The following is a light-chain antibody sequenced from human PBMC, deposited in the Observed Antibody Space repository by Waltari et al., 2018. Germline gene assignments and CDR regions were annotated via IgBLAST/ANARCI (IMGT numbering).Light chain of an antibody. CDR3: LQYSSSPWT. Sequence: DIQMTQSPSSLSASVGDTVSITCRASQRISSWLDWYQQKPGTAPNLLISKASSLQTGVPSRFSGSGSGTEFTLTISSPQPEDIATYYCLQYSSSPWTFGQGTKVEIK. CDR1: QRISSW. CDR2: KAS. V-gene: IGKV1-5*03. J-gene: IGKJ1*01.